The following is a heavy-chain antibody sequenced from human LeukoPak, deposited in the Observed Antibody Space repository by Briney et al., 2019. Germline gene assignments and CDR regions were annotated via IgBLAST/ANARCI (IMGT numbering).Heavy chain of an antibody. CDR1: GDSISSGRNY. D-gene: IGHD6-13*01. CDR2: IYSSGNT. V-gene: IGHV4-39*07. J-gene: IGHJ4*02. Sequence: SETLSLTCSVSGDSISSGRNYWGWIRQSPGKGLEWIASIYSSGNTHSNPSLKSRVTMSIDPSKNQFSLKLSSVTAADTAVYYCARTIAAAGYFDFWGQGTLVTVSS. CDR3: ARTIAAAGYFDF.